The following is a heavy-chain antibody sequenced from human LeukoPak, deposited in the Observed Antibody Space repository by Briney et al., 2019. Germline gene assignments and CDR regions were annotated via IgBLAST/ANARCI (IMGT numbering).Heavy chain of an antibody. CDR2: VKHPGGT. V-gene: IGHV4-34*01. CDR3: ARERGYSSGWGHYYYSLDV. CDR1: GGCFSDYY. D-gene: IGHD6-19*01. J-gene: IGHJ6*02. Sequence: PSETLSLTCAVYGGCFSDYYWTWIRQPPGEGLEWIGEVKHPGGTNYNPSLRGRVAISVDTSKNQFSLRLTSVTAADTSVFYCARERGYSSGWGHYYYSLDVWGQGTAVTVSS.